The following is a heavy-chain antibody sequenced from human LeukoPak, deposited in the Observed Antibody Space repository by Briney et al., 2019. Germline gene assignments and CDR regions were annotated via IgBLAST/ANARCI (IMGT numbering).Heavy chain of an antibody. J-gene: IGHJ4*02. CDR3: ARQYVAVAGLEQFFDY. CDR2: IYYSGST. V-gene: IGHV4-39*01. CDR1: GGSISSSSYY. D-gene: IGHD6-19*01. Sequence: SETQSLTCTVSGGSISSSSYYWGWIRQPPGKGLEWIGNIYYSGSTYYNPSLKSRVTISVDTSKNQFSLKLSSVTAADTAVYYCARQYVAVAGLEQFFDYWGQGTLVTVSS.